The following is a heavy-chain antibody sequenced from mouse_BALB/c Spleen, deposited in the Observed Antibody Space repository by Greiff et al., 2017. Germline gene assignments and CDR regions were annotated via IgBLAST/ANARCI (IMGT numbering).Heavy chain of an antibody. Sequence: EVMLVESGGGLVQPGGSRKLSCAASGFTFSSFGMHWVRQAPEKGLEWVAYISSGGGSTYYPDTVKGRFTISRDNAKNTLYLQMSSLKSEDTAMYYCARPNDGYYVAYWGQGTLVTVSA. J-gene: IGHJ3*01. CDR3: ARPNDGYYVAY. V-gene: IGHV5-17*03. D-gene: IGHD2-3*01. CDR1: GFTFSSFG. CDR2: ISSGGGST.